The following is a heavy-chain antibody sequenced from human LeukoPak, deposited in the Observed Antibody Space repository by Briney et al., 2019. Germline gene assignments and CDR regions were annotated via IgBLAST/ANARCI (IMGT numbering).Heavy chain of an antibody. D-gene: IGHD5-12*01. CDR2: IWYDGSNK. V-gene: IGHV3-33*06. CDR1: GFTFSSYG. Sequence: GGSLRLSCAASGFTFSSYGMHWVRQAPGKGLEWVAVIWYDGSNKYYADSVKGRFTISRDNSKNTLYLQMNSLRAEDTAVYYCAKVGWLRAFDYWGQGTLVTVSS. CDR3: AKVGWLRAFDY. J-gene: IGHJ4*02.